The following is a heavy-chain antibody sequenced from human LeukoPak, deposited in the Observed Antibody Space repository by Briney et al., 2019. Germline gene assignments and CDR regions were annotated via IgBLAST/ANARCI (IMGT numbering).Heavy chain of an antibody. J-gene: IGHJ4*02. Sequence: SETLSLTCTVSGGSISSYYWSWIRQPPGKGLEWIGYIYYSGSTNYNPSLKSRVTISVDTSKNQFSLKLSFVTAADTAVYYCASAGVSGKLGVWGQGTLVTVSS. D-gene: IGHD2-15*01. CDR1: GGSISSYY. V-gene: IGHV4-59*01. CDR2: IYYSGST. CDR3: ASAGVSGKLGV.